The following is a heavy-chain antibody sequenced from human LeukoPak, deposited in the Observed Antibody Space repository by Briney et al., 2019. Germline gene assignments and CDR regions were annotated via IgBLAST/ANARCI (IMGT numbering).Heavy chain of an antibody. V-gene: IGHV3-74*01. CDR2: INSDGSST. D-gene: IGHD2-2*01. Sequence: QPGGPLRLSCAASGFTFSNYWMHWVRQTPGKGLVWVSRINSDGSSTNYADSVKGRFTISRDNAKNTLYLQMNSLRAEDTAVYYCAGVTRGLYYFDYWGQGTLVTVSS. CDR3: AGVTRGLYYFDY. CDR1: GFTFSNYW. J-gene: IGHJ4*02.